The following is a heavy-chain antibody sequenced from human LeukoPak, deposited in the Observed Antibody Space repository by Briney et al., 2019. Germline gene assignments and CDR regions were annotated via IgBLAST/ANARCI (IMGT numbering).Heavy chain of an antibody. CDR1: GGTFSSYA. CDR2: IIPILGTA. J-gene: IGHJ4*02. V-gene: IGHV1-69*11. D-gene: IGHD3-22*01. CDR3: ASTMYYYDSSGYYYFDY. Sequence: SVKVSCKASGGTFSSYAISWVRQAPGQGLEWVGRIIPILGTANYAQKFQGRVTITTDESTSTAYMELSSLRSEDTAVYYCASTMYYYDSSGYYYFDYWGQGTLVTVSS.